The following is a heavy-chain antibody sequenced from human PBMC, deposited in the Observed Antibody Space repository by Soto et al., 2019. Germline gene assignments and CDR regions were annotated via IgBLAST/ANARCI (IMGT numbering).Heavy chain of an antibody. CDR2: IYYRGNT. Sequence: WTWIRQRPGKGLEWVGYIYYRGNTFYNPSLKSRLTISLDTSKNQFSLQLTSVTAADTAVYSCARDTAMTGAARSDYWGQGTLVTVSS. CDR3: ARDTAMTGAARSDY. J-gene: IGHJ4*02. V-gene: IGHV4-31*02. D-gene: IGHD6-25*01.